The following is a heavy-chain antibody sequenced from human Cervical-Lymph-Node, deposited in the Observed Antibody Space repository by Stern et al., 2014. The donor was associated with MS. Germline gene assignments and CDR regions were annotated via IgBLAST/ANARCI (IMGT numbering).Heavy chain of an antibody. V-gene: IGHV1-46*04. CDR1: GYTFTSYY. CDR3: ARSTMKGFDH. J-gene: IGHJ4*02. Sequence: QVQLVQSGAEVKKPGASVKVSCKASGYTFTSYYMHWVRQAPGQGLEWMGMISASDGSTTYTQKLQDRVIMTRDTSTTAVYMELSGLTSEDTAVYYCARSTMKGFDHWGQGTLVTVSS. D-gene: IGHD3-3*01. CDR2: ISASDGST.